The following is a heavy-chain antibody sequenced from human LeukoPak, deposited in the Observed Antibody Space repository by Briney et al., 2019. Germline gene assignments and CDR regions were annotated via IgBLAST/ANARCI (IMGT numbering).Heavy chain of an antibody. J-gene: IGHJ5*02. D-gene: IGHD3-3*01. V-gene: IGHV1-18*04. Sequence: GASVNVSCNASGYTFTTYGISLVRQAPAQGLEWMGCISGQDGNTDYAQRLQGKGTLTIDTATCKAYMELKSLTSNATDLYYCVRHRPTIRGAIGRGWFHPWGQGTLVNASP. CDR3: VRHRPTIRGAIGRGWFHP. CDR2: ISGQDGNT. CDR1: GYTFTTYG.